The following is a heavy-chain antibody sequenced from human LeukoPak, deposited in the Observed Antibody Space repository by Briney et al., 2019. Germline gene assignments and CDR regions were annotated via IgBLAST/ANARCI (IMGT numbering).Heavy chain of an antibody. CDR2: ISSSSSYI. V-gene: IGHV3-21*01. J-gene: IGHJ4*02. CDR3: ARADPLLWFGELGGY. D-gene: IGHD3-10*01. Sequence: GGSLRLSCAASGFTLSSYSMNWVRQAPGKGLEWVSSISSSSSYIYYADSVKGRFTISRDNAKNSLYLQMNSLRAEDTAVYYCARADPLLWFGELGGYWGQGTLVTVSS. CDR1: GFTLSSYS.